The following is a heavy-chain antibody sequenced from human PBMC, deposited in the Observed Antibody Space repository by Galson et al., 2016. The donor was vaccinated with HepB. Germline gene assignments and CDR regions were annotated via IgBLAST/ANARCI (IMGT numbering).Heavy chain of an antibody. CDR3: AKDLLDLAASGWGRPLQS. D-gene: IGHD6-13*01. CDR2: IGATGAGA. J-gene: IGHJ4*02. Sequence: SLRLSCAASGLTFRTYGMTWVRQAPGKGLERVSAIGATGAGAYYANSVRGRFTISRDNSENTLYLQMNSLRAEDTAVYYCAKDLLDLAASGWGRPLQSWGQGTLVTVSS. V-gene: IGHV3-23*01. CDR1: GLTFRTYG.